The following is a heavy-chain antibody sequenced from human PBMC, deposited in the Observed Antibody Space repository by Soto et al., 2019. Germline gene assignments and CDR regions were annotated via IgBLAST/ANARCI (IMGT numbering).Heavy chain of an antibody. CDR3: ARDNGFGSVYGSGSPPNYVMDF. D-gene: IGHD3-10*01. Sequence: GRFQRLCWAVSGLNCGDHCMGWVLQDTGKEMEKISRIRNKAHSYSTTYAASVKGRFTISRDNSKNTLYLHMNSLRAEDTAVYYCARDNGFGSVYGSGSPPNYVMDFWGHRSTVTVSS. CDR1: GLNCGDHC. V-gene: IGHV3-72*01. CDR2: IRNKAHSYST. J-gene: IGHJ6*02.